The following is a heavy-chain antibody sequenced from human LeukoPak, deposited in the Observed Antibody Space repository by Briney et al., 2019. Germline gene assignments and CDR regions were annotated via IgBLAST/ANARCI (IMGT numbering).Heavy chain of an antibody. Sequence: PSETLSLTCTVSGGSISSYYWSWLRQPAGEGLEWIGHIYTSGSTNYNPSLKSRVTMSVDTSKNQFSLKLSSVTAADTAVYYCAKGKYSSGWYRAFDIWGQGTMVTVSS. D-gene: IGHD6-19*01. CDR2: IYTSGST. V-gene: IGHV4-4*07. CDR1: GGSISSYY. CDR3: AKGKYSSGWYRAFDI. J-gene: IGHJ3*02.